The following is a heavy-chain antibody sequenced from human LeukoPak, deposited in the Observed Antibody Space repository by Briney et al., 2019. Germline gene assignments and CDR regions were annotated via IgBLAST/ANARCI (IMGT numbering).Heavy chain of an antibody. CDR3: AREDMWAFDM. CDR2: IKPDGTEK. Sequence: GGSLRLPCAASGFIFSHYWMSWVRQAPGKGLEWVANIKPDGTEKYYVDSVKGRFTISRDNAKNSLYLLMDSLRAEDTAVYYCAREDMWAFDMWGQGTMVTVSS. J-gene: IGHJ3*02. D-gene: IGHD2-15*01. CDR1: GFIFSHYW. V-gene: IGHV3-7*01.